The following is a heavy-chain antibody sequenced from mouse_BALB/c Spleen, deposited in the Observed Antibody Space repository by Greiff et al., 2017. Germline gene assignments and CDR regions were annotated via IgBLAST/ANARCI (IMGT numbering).Heavy chain of an antibody. D-gene: IGHD2-14*01. Sequence: EVMLVESGGDLVKPGGSLKLSCAASGFTFSSYGMSWVRQTPDKRLEWVATISSGGSYTYYPDSVKGRFTISRDNAKNTLYLQMSSLKSEDTAMYYCARNSRYDEYYFDYWGQGTTLTVSS. CDR1: GFTFSSYG. CDR2: ISSGGSYT. V-gene: IGHV5-6*01. CDR3: ARNSRYDEYYFDY. J-gene: IGHJ2*01.